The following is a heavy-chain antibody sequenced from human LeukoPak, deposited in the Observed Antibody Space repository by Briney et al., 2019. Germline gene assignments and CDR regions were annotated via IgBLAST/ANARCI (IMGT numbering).Heavy chain of an antibody. J-gene: IGHJ5*02. CDR2: VNTDGSST. V-gene: IGHV3-74*01. CDR1: GFTFSTYW. CDR3: ASESGGYYH. D-gene: IGHD3-22*01. Sequence: GGSLRLSCAASGFTFSTYWMHWVRQAPGKGLVWVSRVNTDGSSTNYADSVKGRFTFSRDNAKNTIYLQMNSLRAEDTAMYYCASESGGYYHWGQGTLVAVSS.